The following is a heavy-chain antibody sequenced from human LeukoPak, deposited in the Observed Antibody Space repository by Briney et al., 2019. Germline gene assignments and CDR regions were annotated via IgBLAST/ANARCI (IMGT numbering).Heavy chain of an antibody. V-gene: IGHV3-23*01. J-gene: IGHJ6*02. Sequence: PGGSLRLSCVASGFSFSSYVMNWVRQAPGTGLEWVSAISGNGGSTYYADSVKGRFTIFRDNSKNTLSLQMNSLRAEDTAVYYCARDPHSGYDFLRYYYYGMDVWGQGTTVTVSS. CDR2: ISGNGGST. D-gene: IGHD5-12*01. CDR3: ARDPHSGYDFLRYYYYGMDV. CDR1: GFSFSSYV.